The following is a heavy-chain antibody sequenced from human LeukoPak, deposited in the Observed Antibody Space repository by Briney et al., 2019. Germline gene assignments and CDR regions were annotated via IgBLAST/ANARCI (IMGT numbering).Heavy chain of an antibody. CDR2: IYHGGSN. CDR1: GGPISSINW. D-gene: IGHD4-23*01. J-gene: IGHJ6*03. CDR3: ARAVRYYYMDV. V-gene: IGHV4-4*02. Sequence: PSETLSLTCAVSGGPISSINWLSWLRPPPGNGLEWIGEIYHGGSNNYKSSLKSRVTISVDKSKNQFSLRLSSVTAADNAVYYCARAVRYYYMDVWGKGTTVTVSS.